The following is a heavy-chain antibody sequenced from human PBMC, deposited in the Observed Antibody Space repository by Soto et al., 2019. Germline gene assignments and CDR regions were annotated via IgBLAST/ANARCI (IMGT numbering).Heavy chain of an antibody. J-gene: IGHJ4*02. CDR3: ARGKLLEWLSKTGEFDY. V-gene: IGHV4-34*01. D-gene: IGHD3-3*01. CDR2: INHSGST. Sequence: ETLSLSCAVYGGSFSGYYWSWIRQPPGKGLEWIGEINHSGSTNYNPSLKSRVTISVDTSKNQFSLKLSSVTAADTAVYYCARGKLLEWLSKTGEFDYWGQGTLVTVSS. CDR1: GGSFSGYY.